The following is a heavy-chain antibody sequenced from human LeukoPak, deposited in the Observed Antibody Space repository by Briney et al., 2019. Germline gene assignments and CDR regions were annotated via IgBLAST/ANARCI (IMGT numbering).Heavy chain of an antibody. CDR1: GFTFSSYW. V-gene: IGHV3-7*01. J-gene: IGHJ4*02. CDR2: IKQDGSEK. CDR3: ARDIDYGGNPEAWDY. D-gene: IGHD4-23*01. Sequence: GGSLRLSCAASGFTFSSYWMSWVRQAPGKGLEWVASIKQDGSEKYYVDSVKGRFTISRDNAKNSLYLQMNSLRAEDTAVYYCARDIDYGGNPEAWDYWGQGTLVTVSS.